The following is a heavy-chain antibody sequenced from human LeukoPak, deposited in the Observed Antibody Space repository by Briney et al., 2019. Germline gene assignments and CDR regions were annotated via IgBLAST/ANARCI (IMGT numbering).Heavy chain of an antibody. Sequence: VASVKVSFKASGYIFSVYALIWVRQAPGQGLELMGWINTNTGNPTYAQGFTGRFVFSLDTSVSTAYLQISSLKAEDTAVYYCARDYTIAVGTTTYLQHWGQGTLVTVSS. V-gene: IGHV7-4-1*02. J-gene: IGHJ1*01. CDR3: ARDYTIAVGTTTYLQH. D-gene: IGHD1-14*01. CDR1: GYIFSVYA. CDR2: INTNTGNP.